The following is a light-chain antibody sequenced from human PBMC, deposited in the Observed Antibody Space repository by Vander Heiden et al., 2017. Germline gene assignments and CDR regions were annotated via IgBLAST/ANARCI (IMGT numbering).Light chain of an antibody. Sequence: QSALTQPASVSGSPGQSITISCTGTSSDVGSYNLVSWYQQHPGKAPKLMSYEGSKRPSGVSNRFSGSKSGNTASLTISGLQAEDEADYDCCSYAGSSTDVVFGGGTKLTVL. V-gene: IGLV2-23*01. CDR2: EGS. CDR3: CSYAGSSTDVV. J-gene: IGLJ2*01. CDR1: SSDVGSYNL.